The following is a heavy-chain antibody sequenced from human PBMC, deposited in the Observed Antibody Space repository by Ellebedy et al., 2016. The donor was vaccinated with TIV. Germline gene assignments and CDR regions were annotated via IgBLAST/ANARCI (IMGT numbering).Heavy chain of an antibody. D-gene: IGHD1/OR15-1a*01. CDR3: ATAGMTGTPFDN. V-gene: IGHV5-51*01. CDR1: GYQYPYYW. Sequence: GGSLRLSXRASGYQYPYYWIGWVRQMPGKGLEWMGIIFLGDSDTRYSPSFQGQVTFSADRSITTAYLHWTRLQASDSAVYYCATAGMTGTPFDNWGRGTLVTVSS. CDR2: IFLGDSDT. J-gene: IGHJ4*02.